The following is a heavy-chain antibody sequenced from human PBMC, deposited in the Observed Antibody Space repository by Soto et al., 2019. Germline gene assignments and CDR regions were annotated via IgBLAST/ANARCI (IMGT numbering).Heavy chain of an antibody. CDR1: GYKDTIYR. Sequence: CKTAGYKDTIYRISWVRKDPGQKREWMGWISAYKGNTNYAQKLQGRVTMTTDTSTSTAYMELRSLRSDDTAVYHCARDRVATKFVVDYGMDVCGQGTTVT. J-gene: IGHJ6*02. CDR3: ARDRVATKFVVDYGMDV. V-gene: IGHV1-18*01. D-gene: IGHD5-12*01. CDR2: ISAYKGNT.